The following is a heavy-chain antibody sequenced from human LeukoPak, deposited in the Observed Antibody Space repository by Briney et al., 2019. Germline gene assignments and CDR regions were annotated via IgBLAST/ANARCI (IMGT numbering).Heavy chain of an antibody. V-gene: IGHV3-66*01. J-gene: IGHJ4*02. D-gene: IGHD3-3*01. CDR1: GFTVSSNY. CDR3: ARGRPGYYADY. CDR2: IYSGGST. Sequence: GGSLRLSCAASGFTVSSNYMGWARQAPGKGLEWVSVIYSGGSTYYADSVKGRFTISRDNSKNTLYLQMNSLRAEDTAVYYCARGRPGYYADYWGQGTLVTVSS.